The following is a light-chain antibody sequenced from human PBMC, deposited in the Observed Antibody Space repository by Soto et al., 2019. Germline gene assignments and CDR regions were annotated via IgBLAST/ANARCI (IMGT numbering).Light chain of an antibody. CDR3: LQYHNLWA. J-gene: IGKJ1*01. CDR1: QNIYSN. CDR2: RAS. V-gene: IGKV3-15*01. Sequence: DITVTLSPSTLSVSQGERATLSCRASQNIYSNVAWYQQRPGQAPRLLIYRASTRATGIPARFSGSGSGTEFTLTICSLQSEDFTVYSCLQYHNLWAFGQGTKADI.